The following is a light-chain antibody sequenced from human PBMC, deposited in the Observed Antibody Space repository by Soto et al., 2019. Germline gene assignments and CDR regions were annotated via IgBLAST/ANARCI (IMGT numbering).Light chain of an antibody. V-gene: IGKV2D-29*02. J-gene: IGKJ5*01. CDR3: MQRTQLPPT. CDR2: EVS. Sequence: DVVRTQTPLSLSVAPGQPASISCKSIQSLLHITGETFLFWYLQKPGQSPQLLIYEVSTRVSGVPDRFSGSGSGTDFTLEISRVETDDVGIYDCMQRTQLPPTFGQGTRLEIK. CDR1: QSLLHITGETF.